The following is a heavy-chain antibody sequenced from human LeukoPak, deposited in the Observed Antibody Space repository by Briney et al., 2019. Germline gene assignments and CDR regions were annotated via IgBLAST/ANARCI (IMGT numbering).Heavy chain of an antibody. D-gene: IGHD2-15*01. CDR3: ARDCSGGSCFSGPFEY. V-gene: IGHV4-39*02. J-gene: IGHJ4*02. CDR2: IYYTGSS. CDR1: GGSISYSSYY. Sequence: SETLSLTCTVSGGSISYSSYYWGWIRQPPGKGLEWIGSIYYTGSSYYNPSLKSRVTISVDTSKNQFSLKLRSVTAADTAVYYCARDCSGGSCFSGPFEYWGQGTLVSVFS.